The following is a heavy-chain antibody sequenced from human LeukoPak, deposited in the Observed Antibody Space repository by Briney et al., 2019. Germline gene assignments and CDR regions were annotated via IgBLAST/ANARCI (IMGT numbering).Heavy chain of an antibody. CDR3: ARDLGGTMIVVAAFDY. D-gene: IGHD3-22*01. Sequence: GGSLRLSCAGSGFTFSSHWMNWVRQAPGKGLEWVASIKDDGSEKHFLDSVNGRFAISRDNAKNSLYLQMNSLRAEDTAVYYCARDLGGTMIVVAAFDYWGQGTLVTVSS. V-gene: IGHV3-7*01. CDR2: IKDDGSEK. CDR1: GFTFSSHW. J-gene: IGHJ4*02.